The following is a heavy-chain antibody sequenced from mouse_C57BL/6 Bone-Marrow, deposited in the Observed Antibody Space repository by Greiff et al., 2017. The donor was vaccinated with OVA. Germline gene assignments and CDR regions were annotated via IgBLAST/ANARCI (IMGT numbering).Heavy chain of an antibody. J-gene: IGHJ4*01. Sequence: EVKLQESGGGLVKPGGSLKFSCAASGFTFSSYAMSWVRQTPEKRLEWVATISDGGSYTYYPDNVKGRFTISRDNAKNNLYLQMSHLTSEDTAMFYCAREQLRLYAMAYWGQGTSVTVSS. V-gene: IGHV5-4*01. CDR3: AREQLRLYAMAY. CDR2: ISDGGSYT. CDR1: GFTFSSYA. D-gene: IGHD3-2*02.